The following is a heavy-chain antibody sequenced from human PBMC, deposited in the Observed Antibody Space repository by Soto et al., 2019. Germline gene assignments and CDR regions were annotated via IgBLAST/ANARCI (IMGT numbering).Heavy chain of an antibody. CDR3: ERNRMVRGVLDY. V-gene: IGHV4-39*01. D-gene: IGHD3-10*01. J-gene: IGHJ4*02. Sequence: PSETLSLTCTVSGGSISSSSYYWGWIRQPPGKGLEWIGSIYYSGSTYYNPSLKSRVTISVDTSKNQFSLKLSSVTAADTAVYYCERNRMVRGVLDYWGQGTLVTVSS. CDR2: IYYSGST. CDR1: GGSISSSSYY.